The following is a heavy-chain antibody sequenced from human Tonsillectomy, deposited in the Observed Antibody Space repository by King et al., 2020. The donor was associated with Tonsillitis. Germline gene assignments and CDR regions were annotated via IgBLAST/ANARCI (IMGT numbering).Heavy chain of an antibody. D-gene: IGHD4-17*01. V-gene: IGHV3-48*01. CDR1: GFTFSSYN. J-gene: IGHJ6*02. Sequence: VQLVESGGNLVQPGGSLRLSCAASGFTFSSYNMNWVRQAPGKGLEWVSYISSSSSTIYYADSVKGRFTISRDNAKNSLYLQMNSLRAEDTAVYYCARVKVPTVTTPPSYYYGMDVWGQGTTVTVSS. CDR2: ISSSSSTI. CDR3: ARVKVPTVTTPPSYYYGMDV.